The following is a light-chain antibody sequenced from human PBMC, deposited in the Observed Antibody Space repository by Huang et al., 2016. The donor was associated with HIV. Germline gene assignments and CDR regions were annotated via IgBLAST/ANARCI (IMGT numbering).Light chain of an antibody. CDR3: QQYNSHLYT. Sequence: DIQMTQSPSTLSASVGDRVTITCRASQSISNWLAWYQQKPGKAPKLLIYKASSLESGVPSRFSGSGSGTEFTLTISSLQPDDFATYYCQQYNSHLYTFGQGTKLEIK. CDR2: KAS. V-gene: IGKV1-5*03. CDR1: QSISNW. J-gene: IGKJ2*01.